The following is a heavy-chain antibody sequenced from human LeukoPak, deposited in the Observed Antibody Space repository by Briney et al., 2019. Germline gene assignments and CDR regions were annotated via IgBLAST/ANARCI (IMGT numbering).Heavy chain of an antibody. CDR2: IIPILGIA. Sequence: ASVKVSCKASGCTFSSYAISWVRQAPGQGLEWMGRIIPILGIANYAQKFQGRVTITADKSTSTAYMELSSLRSEDTAVYYCARDYLDVYCSSTSCFYGMDVWGQGTTVTVSS. D-gene: IGHD2-2*01. J-gene: IGHJ6*02. V-gene: IGHV1-69*04. CDR1: GCTFSSYA. CDR3: ARDYLDVYCSSTSCFYGMDV.